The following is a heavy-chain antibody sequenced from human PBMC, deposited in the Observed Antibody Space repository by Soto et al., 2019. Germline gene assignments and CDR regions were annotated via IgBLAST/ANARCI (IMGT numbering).Heavy chain of an antibody. CDR2: ISGSGGST. CDR1: GFTFSSYA. D-gene: IGHD3-3*01. J-gene: IGHJ6*03. CDR3: AKDIPLDDFWSGYMDV. V-gene: IGHV3-23*01. Sequence: EVQLLESGGGLVQPGGSLRLSCAASGFTFSSYAMSWVRQAPGKGLEWVSAISGSGGSTYYADSVTGRFTISRDNSKNTLYLQMNSLRAEDTAVYYCAKDIPLDDFWSGYMDVWGKGTTVTVSS.